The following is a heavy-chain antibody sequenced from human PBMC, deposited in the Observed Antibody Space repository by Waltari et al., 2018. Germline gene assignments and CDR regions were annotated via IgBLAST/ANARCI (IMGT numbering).Heavy chain of an antibody. D-gene: IGHD3-16*01. CDR1: GGSISSGSSY. CDR2: IYTSGIT. CDR3: ARGSVLGDYFDY. Sequence: QVQLQESGPGLVKPSQTLSLTCSVSGGSISSGSSYWTWIRQPAGKPLEWSGHIYTSGITKYNPSLKSRVTISVDTSKNQFSLKLSSVTAADTAVYYCARGSVLGDYFDYWGQGTLVTVSS. V-gene: IGHV4-61*09. J-gene: IGHJ4*02.